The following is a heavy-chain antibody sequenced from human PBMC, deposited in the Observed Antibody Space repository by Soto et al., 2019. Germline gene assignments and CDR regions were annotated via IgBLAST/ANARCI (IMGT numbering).Heavy chain of an antibody. CDR2: ISYDGSNK. Sequence: GGSLRLSCAASGFIFSSYGMHWVRQAPGKGLEWVAVISYDGSNKYYADSVKGRFTISRDNSKNTLYLQMNSLRAEDTAVYYCAKSTVTSPTSSYYYYGMDVWGQGTTVTVSS. V-gene: IGHV3-30*18. D-gene: IGHD4-4*01. CDR1: GFIFSSYG. J-gene: IGHJ6*02. CDR3: AKSTVTSPTSSYYYYGMDV.